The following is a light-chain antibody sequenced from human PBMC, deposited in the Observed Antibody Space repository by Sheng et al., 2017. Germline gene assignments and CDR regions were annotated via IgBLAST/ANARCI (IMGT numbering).Light chain of an antibody. V-gene: IGLV3-25*03. CDR1: PLAKQY. CDR2: KDS. Sequence: YELTQPPSVSVSPGQTARITCSGDPLAKQYAYWYQQKPGQAPVVVIFKDSERPSGIPERFSGSSSGTTVTLTISGAQAEDEADYYCQSADTSGTYYVFG. CDR3: QSADTSGTYYV. J-gene: IGLJ1*01.